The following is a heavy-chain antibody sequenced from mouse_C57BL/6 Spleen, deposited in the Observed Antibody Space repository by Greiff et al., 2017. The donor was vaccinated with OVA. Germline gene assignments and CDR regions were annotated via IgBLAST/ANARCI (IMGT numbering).Heavy chain of an antibody. D-gene: IGHD2-4*01. CDR1: GYTFTSYW. V-gene: IGHV1-53*01. CDR3: ASYDYDVLFDY. CDR2: INPSDGGT. J-gene: IGHJ2*01. Sequence: QVQLKQPGTELVKPGASVKLSCKASGYTFTSYWMHWVKQRPGQGLEWIGNINPSDGGTNYNEKFKSKATLTVDKSSSTAYMQLSSLTSEDSAVYYCASYDYDVLFDYWGQGTTLTVSS.